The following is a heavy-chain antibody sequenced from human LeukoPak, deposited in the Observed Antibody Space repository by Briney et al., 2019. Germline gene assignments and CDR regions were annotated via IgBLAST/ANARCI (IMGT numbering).Heavy chain of an antibody. J-gene: IGHJ6*02. D-gene: IGHD2-21*01. CDR2: ISSSSSYI. V-gene: IGHV3-21*01. CDR3: ARGLGGEAFGMDV. Sequence: GGSLRLSCATSGFTFSSYSMNWVRQAPGKGLEWVSSISSSSSYIYYADSVKGRFTISRDNAKNLLYLQMNSLRAEDTAVYYCARGLGGEAFGMDVWGQGTTVTVSS. CDR1: GFTFSSYS.